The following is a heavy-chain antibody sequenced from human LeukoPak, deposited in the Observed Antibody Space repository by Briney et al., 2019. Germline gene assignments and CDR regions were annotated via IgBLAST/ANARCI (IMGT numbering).Heavy chain of an antibody. CDR3: ARGLITGSAFDI. J-gene: IGHJ3*02. D-gene: IGHD3-16*01. CDR2: IYSGGST. Sequence: GGSLRLSCAASGLTVGSNYMSWVRQAPGKGLEWVSVIYSGGSTYYADSVKGRFTISRDNSKNTLYLQMNSLRAEDTAVYYCARGLITGSAFDIWGQGTMVTVSS. V-gene: IGHV3-66*01. CDR1: GLTVGSNY.